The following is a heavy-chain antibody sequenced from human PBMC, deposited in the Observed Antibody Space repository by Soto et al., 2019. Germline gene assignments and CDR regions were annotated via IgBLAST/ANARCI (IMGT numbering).Heavy chain of an antibody. V-gene: IGHV3-30*18. CDR3: AKQGGAQAVDY. CDR1: GCTCIDYG. CDR2: ISHDGSKK. D-gene: IGHD3-16*01. J-gene: IGHJ4*02. Sequence: GGSLRLSCVGTGCTCIDYGMHWVRQAPGKGLEWVAFISHDGSKKYYVDSVKGRFTISRDNSKKTLYVQMDSLRPEDTAVYYCAKQGGAQAVDYWGQGTLVTVSS.